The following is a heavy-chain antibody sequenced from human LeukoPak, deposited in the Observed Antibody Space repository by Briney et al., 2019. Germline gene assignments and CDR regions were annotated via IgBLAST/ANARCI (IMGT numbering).Heavy chain of an antibody. CDR3: ASSSGRPPYYFDY. J-gene: IGHJ4*02. D-gene: IGHD6-19*01. CDR1: GYSFTSYW. Sequence: SGESLKISCKGFGYSFTSYWIGWVRQMPGKGLEWMGIIYPGDSDTRYSPSFQGQVTISADKSIGTAYLQWSSLKASDTAMYYCASSSGRPPYYFDYWGQGTLVTVSS. CDR2: IYPGDSDT. V-gene: IGHV5-51*01.